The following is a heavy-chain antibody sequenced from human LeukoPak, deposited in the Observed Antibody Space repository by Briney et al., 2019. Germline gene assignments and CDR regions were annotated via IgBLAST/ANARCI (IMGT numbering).Heavy chain of an antibody. D-gene: IGHD3-22*01. V-gene: IGHV4-30-4*01. CDR3: ARGVWSSGSHGDFDY. Sequence: SETLSLTCTVSGGSISSGDYYWSWIRQPPEKGLEWIGYIYYSGSTYYNPSLKSRVTISVDTSKNQFSLKLSSVTAADTAVYYCARGVWSSGSHGDFDYWGQGTLVTVSS. CDR2: IYYSGST. J-gene: IGHJ4*02. CDR1: GGSISSGDYY.